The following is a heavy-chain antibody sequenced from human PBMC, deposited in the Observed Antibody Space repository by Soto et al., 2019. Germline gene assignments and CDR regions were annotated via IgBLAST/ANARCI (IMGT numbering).Heavy chain of an antibody. CDR2: IIPIFGTA. Sequence: SVKVSCKASGGTFSSYAISWVRQAPGQGLEWTGGIIPIFGTANYAQKFQGRVTITADKSTSTAYMELSSLRSEDTAVYYCASGQYYDSSGYYLVGYFDYWGQGTLVTVSS. CDR1: GGTFSSYA. D-gene: IGHD3-22*01. J-gene: IGHJ4*02. V-gene: IGHV1-69*06. CDR3: ASGQYYDSSGYYLVGYFDY.